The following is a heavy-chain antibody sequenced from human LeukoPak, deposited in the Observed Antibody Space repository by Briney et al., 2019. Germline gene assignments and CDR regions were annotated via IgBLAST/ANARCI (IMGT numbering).Heavy chain of an antibody. D-gene: IGHD3-9*01. CDR3: AKDGGEYYDILTGYYPRLYYMDV. CDR1: GFTFSTYG. V-gene: IGHV3-23*01. CDR2: ISGSGGST. Sequence: PGGTLRLSCVASGFTFSTYGMSWARQAPGKGLEWGSAISGSGGSTYYADSVKGRFTISRDNSKNTLYLQMNSLRAEDTAVYYCAKDGGEYYDILTGYYPRLYYMDVWGKGTTVTISS. J-gene: IGHJ6*03.